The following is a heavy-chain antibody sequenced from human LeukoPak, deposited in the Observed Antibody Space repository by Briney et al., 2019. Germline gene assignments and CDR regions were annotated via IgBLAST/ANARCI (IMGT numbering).Heavy chain of an antibody. J-gene: IGHJ4*02. V-gene: IGHV3-74*01. Sequence: PGGSLRLSCTASGFTFSSDWMHWVRQAPGKGLVWVSRISTDGSTTYSADSVKGRFTISRDNTKNTLYLQMNSLRAEDTAVYYCVRGRSPSYGYFDYWARESWSPSPQ. CDR2: ISTDGSTT. CDR3: VRGRSPSYGYFDY. D-gene: IGHD3-16*01. CDR1: GFTFSSDW.